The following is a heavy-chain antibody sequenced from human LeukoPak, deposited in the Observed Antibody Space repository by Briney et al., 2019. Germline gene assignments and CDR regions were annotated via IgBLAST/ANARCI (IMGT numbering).Heavy chain of an antibody. J-gene: IGHJ4*02. V-gene: IGHV3-11*04. CDR1: GFTFSDYY. CDR3: ARDHSSSWFDY. D-gene: IGHD6-13*01. CDR2: ISSSGSTI. Sequence: GGSLRLSCAASGFTFSDYYMSWIRQAPGKGLEWVSYISSSGSTIYYADSVKGRFTISRDNAKNSLYLQMNSLRAEDTAVYFCARDHSSSWFDYWGQGTLVTVSS.